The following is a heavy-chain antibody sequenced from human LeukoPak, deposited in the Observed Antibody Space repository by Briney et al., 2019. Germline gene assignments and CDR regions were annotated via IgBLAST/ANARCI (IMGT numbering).Heavy chain of an antibody. CDR3: AKGHSSSWYYFGS. V-gene: IGHV3-30*18. J-gene: IGHJ4*02. CDR1: GFTFSSYG. CDR2: ISYDGSNK. Sequence: GGSLRLSCAASGFTFSSYGMHWVRQAPGKGLEWVAVISYDGSNKYYADSVKGRFTISRDNSKNTLYLQMNSLRPDDTAVYYCAKGHSSSWYYFGSWGQGTLVTVSS. D-gene: IGHD6-13*01.